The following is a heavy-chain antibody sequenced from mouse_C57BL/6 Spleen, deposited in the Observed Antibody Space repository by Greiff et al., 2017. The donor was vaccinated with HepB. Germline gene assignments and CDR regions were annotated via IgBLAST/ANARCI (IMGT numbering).Heavy chain of an antibody. Sequence: VQLQQPGAELVKPGASVKLSCKASGYTFTSYWMHWVKQRPGQGLEWIGMIHPNSGSTNYNEKFKSKATLTVDKSSSTAYRQLSSLTSEDSAVYYCARSGYYGSSYQWYFDVWGTGTTVTVSS. CDR3: ARSGYYGSSYQWYFDV. CDR2: IHPNSGST. D-gene: IGHD1-1*01. CDR1: GYTFTSYW. J-gene: IGHJ1*03. V-gene: IGHV1-64*01.